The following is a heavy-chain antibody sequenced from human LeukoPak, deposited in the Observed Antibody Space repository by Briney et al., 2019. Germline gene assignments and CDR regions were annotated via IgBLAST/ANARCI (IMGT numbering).Heavy chain of an antibody. CDR2: IIPIFGTA. Sequence: GASLKVSCKTSGGTFRSYAISWVRQAPGQGLEWMGGIIPIFGTANYAQKFQGRVTITADESTSTAYMELSSLRSEDTAIYYCASSKDYHDSSGYARTLDYWGQGTLVTVSS. V-gene: IGHV1-69*13. CDR1: GGTFRSYA. J-gene: IGHJ4*02. CDR3: ASSKDYHDSSGYARTLDY. D-gene: IGHD3-22*01.